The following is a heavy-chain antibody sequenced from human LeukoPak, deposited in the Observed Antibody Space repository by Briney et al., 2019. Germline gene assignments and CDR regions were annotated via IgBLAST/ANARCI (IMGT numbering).Heavy chain of an antibody. J-gene: IGHJ5*02. V-gene: IGHV4-39*07. CDR2: MYYSGSS. CDR1: GGSIRSPGYY. CDR3: AQNGQSGFSFDP. D-gene: IGHD2-8*01. Sequence: PSETLSLTCTVSGGSIRSPGYYWGWTRQSPGKGLEWIGSMYYSGSSFYNPSLKSRVAISVDTSKNQFSLKLSSVTAADTAVYYCAQNGQSGFSFDPWGQGTLVTVSS.